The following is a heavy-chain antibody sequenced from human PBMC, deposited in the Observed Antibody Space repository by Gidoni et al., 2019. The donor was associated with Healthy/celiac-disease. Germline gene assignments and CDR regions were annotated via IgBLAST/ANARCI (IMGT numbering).Heavy chain of an antibody. Sequence: QVQLVQSGAEVKKPGSSVKVSCKASGAPFNSYAISWVRQAPGQGLEWMGRIIPILNLTNYAQKFQGRVTINADKSTSTAFMELSSLRSEDTAVYYCARTAPTGHWFDPWGQGTLVTVSS. CDR1: GAPFNSYA. CDR2: IIPILNLT. V-gene: IGHV1-69*04. J-gene: IGHJ5*02. CDR3: ARTAPTGHWFDP.